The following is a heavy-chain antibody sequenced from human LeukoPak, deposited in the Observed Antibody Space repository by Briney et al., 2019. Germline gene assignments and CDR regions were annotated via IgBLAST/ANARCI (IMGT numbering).Heavy chain of an antibody. Sequence: GASVKVSCKASGYTFTSYYMHWVPQAPGQRLEWMGIINPSGGATSYVQTFQGRVTMTRDTSTSTVYMELSSLRPEDTAVYYCARDKIPVGGDYFDYWGQGTLVTVSS. D-gene: IGHD6-19*01. CDR3: ARDKIPVGGDYFDY. V-gene: IGHV1-46*01. J-gene: IGHJ4*02. CDR2: INPSGGAT. CDR1: GYTFTSYY.